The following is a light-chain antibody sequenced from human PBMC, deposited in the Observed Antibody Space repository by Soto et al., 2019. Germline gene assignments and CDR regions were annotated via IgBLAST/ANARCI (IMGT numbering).Light chain of an antibody. CDR3: QQYNNWPKM. J-gene: IGKJ1*01. CDR1: QDVLTN. Sequence: EIVMTQSPATLSVSPVERATLSCMASQDVLTNLAWYQQKPGQSPRLLIYRASTRATGVPARFSGSGSGTEFTLTISSLQSEDFAVYYCQQYNNWPKMFGQGTKVDIK. V-gene: IGKV3-15*01. CDR2: RAS.